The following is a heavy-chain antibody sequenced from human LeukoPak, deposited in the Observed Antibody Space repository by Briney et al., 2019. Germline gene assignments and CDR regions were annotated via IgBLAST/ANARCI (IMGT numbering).Heavy chain of an antibody. CDR3: ARVERYDFWSGYQFPFDP. V-gene: IGHV4-30-2*01. CDR2: IYHSGST. D-gene: IGHD3-3*01. J-gene: IGHJ5*02. Sequence: SQTLSLTCTVSGGSISSGGYYWSWIRQPPGKGLEWIGYIYHSGSTYYNPSLKRRVTISVDRSKNQFSLKLSSVTAAGTAVYYCARVERYDFWSGYQFPFDPWGQGTLVTVSS. CDR1: GGSISSGGYY.